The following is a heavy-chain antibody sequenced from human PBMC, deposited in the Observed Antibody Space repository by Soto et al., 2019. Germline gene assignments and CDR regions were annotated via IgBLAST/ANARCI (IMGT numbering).Heavy chain of an antibody. Sequence: EAQLVESGGGLVQPGGSLRLSCAASGFTFSTYWMHWVRQAPGKGLVWVSRINSDGSSRKYADSVKGRFTISRDNAKNTLYLQMNSLRAEDTAVYYCAKGYSGYDYAYCGQGTLVTVSS. D-gene: IGHD5-12*01. V-gene: IGHV3-74*03. J-gene: IGHJ4*02. CDR2: INSDGSSR. CDR1: GFTFSTYW. CDR3: AKGYSGYDYAY.